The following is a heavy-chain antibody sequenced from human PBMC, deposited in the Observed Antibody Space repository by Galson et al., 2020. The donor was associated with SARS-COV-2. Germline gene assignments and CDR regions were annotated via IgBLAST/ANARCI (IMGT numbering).Heavy chain of an antibody. V-gene: IGHV4-30-2*01. J-gene: IGHJ6*02. CDR1: GGSITSGGYS. Sequence: SETLSLTCAVSGGSITSGGYSWRWIRQPPGKGPEWIGYIYHTGSAYYNPSLNTRVTMSVDTSTNQFSLRLTSVTAADAAVYYCAKGLYSNYYYYGLDVWGQGTKVTVSS. CDR2: IYHTGSA. CDR3: AKGLYSNYYYYGLDV. D-gene: IGHD4-4*01.